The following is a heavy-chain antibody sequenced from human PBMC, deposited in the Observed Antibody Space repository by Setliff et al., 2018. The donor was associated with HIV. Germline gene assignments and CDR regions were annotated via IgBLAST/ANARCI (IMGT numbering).Heavy chain of an antibody. D-gene: IGHD5-18*01. J-gene: IGHJ4*02. CDR3: ARDGGYSSPYYFHY. V-gene: IGHV1-46*01. CDR2: INPSGGST. CDR1: GYAFTSYY. Sequence: ASVKVSCKTSGYAFTSYYMHWVRQAPGQGLEWMGAINPSGGSTNYAQKFQGRVTMTGDTSTSTVYMDLSSLRSEDTAVYYCARDGGYSSPYYFHYWGQGTLVTVSS.